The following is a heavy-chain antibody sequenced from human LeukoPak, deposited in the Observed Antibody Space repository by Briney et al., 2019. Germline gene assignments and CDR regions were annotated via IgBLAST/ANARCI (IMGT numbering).Heavy chain of an antibody. CDR2: IYYSGST. V-gene: IGHV4-59*01. Sequence: SETLSLTCIVSGGSISSYYWSWIRQPPGKGLEWIGYIYYSGSTNYNPSLKSRVTISVDTSKNQFSLKLSSVTAADTAVYYCARGINYGDYPDAFDIWGQGTMVTVSS. CDR3: ARGINYGDYPDAFDI. J-gene: IGHJ3*02. D-gene: IGHD4-17*01. CDR1: GGSISSYY.